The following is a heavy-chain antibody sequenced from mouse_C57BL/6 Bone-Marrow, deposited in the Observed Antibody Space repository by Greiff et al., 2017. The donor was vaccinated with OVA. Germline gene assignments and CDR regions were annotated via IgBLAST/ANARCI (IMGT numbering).Heavy chain of an antibody. V-gene: IGHV1-15*01. CDR3: TRAYSNYGDFDY. CDR2: IDPETGGT. Sequence: VQLQQSGAELVRPGASVTLSCKASGYTFTDYEMHWVKQTPVHGLEWIGAIDPETGGTAYNQKFKGKAILTADKSSSTAYMGLRSLTSEDSAVYYCTRAYSNYGDFDYWGQGTTLTVSS. J-gene: IGHJ2*01. CDR1: GYTFTDYE. D-gene: IGHD2-5*01.